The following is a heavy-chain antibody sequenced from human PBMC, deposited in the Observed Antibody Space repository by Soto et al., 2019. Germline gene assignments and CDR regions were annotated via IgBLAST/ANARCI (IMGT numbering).Heavy chain of an antibody. CDR2: ISAYNGNT. D-gene: IGHD3-3*01. CDR1: GYTFTSYG. CDR3: ARGEYYDFWSGYWAPPRYSGMDV. V-gene: IGHV1-18*01. J-gene: IGHJ6*02. Sequence: ASVKVSCKASGYTFTSYGISWVRQAPGQGLEWMGWISAYNGNTNYAQKLQGRVTMTTDTSTSTAYMELRSLRSDDTAVYYCARGEYYDFWSGYWAPPRYSGMDVWGQGTTVTVSS.